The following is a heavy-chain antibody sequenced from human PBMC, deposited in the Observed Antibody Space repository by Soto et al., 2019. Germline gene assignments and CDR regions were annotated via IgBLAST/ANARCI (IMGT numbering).Heavy chain of an antibody. CDR1: GYPFINFA. J-gene: IGHJ4*02. D-gene: IGHD6-19*01. V-gene: IGHV1-3*01. CDR3: ARGPPTGSSGWFYFDS. Sequence: QAQLVQSGAEVKKPGASVKVSCKASGYPFINFAIHWVRQAPGQRLEWMGWIHGGTGNTKYSEKFQDRVTITRDTSASIVYMELSRLRSDDTAVYYCARGPPTGSSGWFYFDSWGQGPLVTVSS. CDR2: IHGGTGNT.